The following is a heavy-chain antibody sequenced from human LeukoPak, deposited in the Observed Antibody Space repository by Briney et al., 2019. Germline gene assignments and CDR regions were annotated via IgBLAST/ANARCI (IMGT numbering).Heavy chain of an antibody. J-gene: IGHJ4*02. CDR1: GYSISSGYY. CDR2: IKQDGSEK. Sequence: ETLSLTCTVSGYSISSGYYWGWIRQPPGKGLEWVANIKQDGSEKYYVDSVKGRFTISRDNSKNTLYLQMNSLRAEDTAVYYCAKGRYFDWSYCYFDYWGQGTLVTVSS. V-gene: IGHV3-7*03. CDR3: AKGRYFDWSYCYFDY. D-gene: IGHD3-9*01.